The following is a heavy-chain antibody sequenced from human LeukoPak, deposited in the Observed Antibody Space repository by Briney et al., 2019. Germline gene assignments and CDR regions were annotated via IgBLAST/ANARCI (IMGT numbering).Heavy chain of an antibody. V-gene: IGHV3-74*01. CDR1: GFAFSSNC. CDR3: ATSLGPLAEY. Sequence: GGAVRLSCVASGFAFSSNCMHWVRQTPGKGLVWVSPINSGGSGTSYADSVEGRFTISRDNAKNTLYLQMNSLKGEDTAVYYCATSLGPLAEYWGRGTLVTVSS. CDR2: INSGGSGT. D-gene: IGHD7-27*01. J-gene: IGHJ4*02.